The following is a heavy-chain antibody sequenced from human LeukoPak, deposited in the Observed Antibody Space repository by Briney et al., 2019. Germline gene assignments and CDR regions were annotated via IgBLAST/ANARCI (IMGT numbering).Heavy chain of an antibody. D-gene: IGHD1-26*01. V-gene: IGHV3-33*08. CDR2: IWFDGNNK. CDR3: AGDPNSGSYYDY. J-gene: IGHJ4*02. Sequence: PGGSLRLSCAASGFTFSSYWMHWVRQTPGKGLEWVAVIWFDGNNKFYADSVKGRFTISRDNSKNTLYLQMNSLRAEDTAVYYCAGDPNSGSYYDYWGQGTLVTVSS. CDR1: GFTFSSYW.